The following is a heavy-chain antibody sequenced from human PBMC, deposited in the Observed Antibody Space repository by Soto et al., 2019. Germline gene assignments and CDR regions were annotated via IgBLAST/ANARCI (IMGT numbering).Heavy chain of an antibody. D-gene: IGHD6-19*01. CDR2: ISYDGSNK. Sequence: GGSLRLSCAASGFTFSSYAMHWVRQAPGKGLEWVAVISYDGSNKYYADSVKGRFTISRDNSKNTLYLQMNSLRAEDTAVYYCARVSSHSSGWSWAFDICGQGTMVPVSS. CDR3: ARVSSHSSGWSWAFDI. J-gene: IGHJ3*02. CDR1: GFTFSSYA. V-gene: IGHV3-30-3*01.